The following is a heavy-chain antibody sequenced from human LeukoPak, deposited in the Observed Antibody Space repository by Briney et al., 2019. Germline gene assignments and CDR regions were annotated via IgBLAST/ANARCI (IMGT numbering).Heavy chain of an antibody. J-gene: IGHJ4*02. V-gene: IGHV3-74*01. D-gene: IGHD3-10*01. CDR2: IDSDGIT. CDR1: GFTFSNYW. CDR3: ARGGHASVDY. Sequence: GGSLRLSCAASGFTFSNYWMHWVRQAPGKGLVWVSYIDSDGITRYADSVKGRFTISRDDAENTLSLRMNSLRAEDTAVYYCARGGHASVDYWGQGTLVTVS.